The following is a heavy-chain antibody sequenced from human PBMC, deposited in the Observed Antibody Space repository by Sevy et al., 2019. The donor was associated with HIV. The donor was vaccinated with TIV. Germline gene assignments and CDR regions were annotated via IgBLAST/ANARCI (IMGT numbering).Heavy chain of an antibody. Sequence: SETLSLTCTVSGGSISSSNSYWSWIRQRPGKGLEWIGFIYLSGTTYYNPSLRSRLNMSVDKSKNQFSLKLSSVTAADTAVYYCARDPDYDDYGGHAFDIWGQGTMVTVSS. CDR3: ARDPDYDDYGGHAFDI. D-gene: IGHD4-17*01. CDR2: IYLSGTT. V-gene: IGHV4-31*03. J-gene: IGHJ3*02. CDR1: GGSISSSNSY.